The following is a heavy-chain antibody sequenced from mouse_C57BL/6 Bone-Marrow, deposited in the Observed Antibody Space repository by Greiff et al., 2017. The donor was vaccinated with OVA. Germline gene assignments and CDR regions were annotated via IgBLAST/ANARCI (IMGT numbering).Heavy chain of an antibody. J-gene: IGHJ1*03. CDR1: GYTFTDYY. CDR3: AKPFNYYGSSYLYWYFDV. Sequence: QVQLKESGPELVKPGASVKISCKASGYTFTDYYINWVKQRPGQGLEWIGWIFPGSGSTYYNEKFKGKATLTVDKSSSTAYMLLSSLTSEDSAVYFCAKPFNYYGSSYLYWYFDVWGTGTTVTVSS. V-gene: IGHV1-75*01. CDR2: IFPGSGST. D-gene: IGHD1-1*01.